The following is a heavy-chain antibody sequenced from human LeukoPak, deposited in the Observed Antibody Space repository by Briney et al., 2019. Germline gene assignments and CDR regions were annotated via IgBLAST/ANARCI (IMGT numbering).Heavy chain of an antibody. J-gene: IGHJ4*02. CDR3: ASSWELDFDY. CDR2: IYYSGST. CDR1: GGSISSSSYY. D-gene: IGHD1-26*01. Sequence: SETLSLTCTVSGGSISSSSYYWGWIRQPPGKGLEWIGSIYYSGSTYYNPSLKSRVTISVDTSKNQFSLKLSSVTAADTAVYYCASSWELDFDYWGQGTLVTVSS. V-gene: IGHV4-39*07.